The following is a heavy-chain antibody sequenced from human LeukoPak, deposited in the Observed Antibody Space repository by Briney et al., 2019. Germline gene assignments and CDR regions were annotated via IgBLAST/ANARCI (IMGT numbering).Heavy chain of an antibody. CDR3: AREGLRTRHWFDP. J-gene: IGHJ5*02. V-gene: IGHV4-30-4*07. CDR2: IYYSGST. Sequence: SETLSLTCAVSGGSISSGGYSWSWIRQPPGKGLEWIGYIYYSGSTYYNPSLKSRVTISVDTSKNQFSLKLSSVTAADTAVYYCAREGLRTRHWFDPWGQGTLVTVSS. CDR1: GGSISSGGYS.